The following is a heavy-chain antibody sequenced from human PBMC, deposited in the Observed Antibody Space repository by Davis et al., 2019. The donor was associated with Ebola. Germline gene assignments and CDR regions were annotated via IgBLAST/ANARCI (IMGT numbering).Heavy chain of an antibody. CDR3: ARSAAQYFFDGSNYHSTAGTDFDY. CDR1: GASVSSGAYY. J-gene: IGHJ4*02. CDR2: LYYSGFT. D-gene: IGHD3-22*01. Sequence: MPSETLSLTCTVSGASVSSGAYYWSWIRQPPGKGLEWIGSLYYSGFTNYGPSLKSRVTTSIDTSKNEFSLKLSSVTAADAAVYYCARSAAQYFFDGSNYHSTAGTDFDYWGQGTLVTVSS. V-gene: IGHV4-61*08.